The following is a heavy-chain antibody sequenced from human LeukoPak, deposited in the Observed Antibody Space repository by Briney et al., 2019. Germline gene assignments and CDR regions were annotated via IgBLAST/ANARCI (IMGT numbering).Heavy chain of an antibody. CDR3: AGGVVYYRFDY. V-gene: IGHV1-2*02. D-gene: IGHD3-22*01. CDR1: GYTFIDYY. CDR2: INPHTGGT. Sequence: EASVKVSCKASGYTFIDYYIHWVRQAPGQGLEWMGWINPHTGGTNYAQKFQGRVTMTRDTSISTAYMELSGLRSDNTAVYYCAGGVVYYRFDYWGQGTLVTVSS. J-gene: IGHJ4*02.